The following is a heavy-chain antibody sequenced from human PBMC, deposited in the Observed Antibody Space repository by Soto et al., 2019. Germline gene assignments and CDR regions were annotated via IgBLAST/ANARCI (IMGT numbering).Heavy chain of an antibody. CDR3: AREYSSSSSFDY. J-gene: IGHJ4*02. Sequence: PSETLSLTCTVSGGSVSSGSYYWSWIRQPRGKGLEWIGYIYYSGSTNYNPSLKSRVTISVDTSKNQFSLKLSSVTAADTAVYYCAREYSSSSSFDYWGQGTLVTVSS. V-gene: IGHV4-61*01. CDR1: GGSVSSGSYY. CDR2: IYYSGST. D-gene: IGHD6-6*01.